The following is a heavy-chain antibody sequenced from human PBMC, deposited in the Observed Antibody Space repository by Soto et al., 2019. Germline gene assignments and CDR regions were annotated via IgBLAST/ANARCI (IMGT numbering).Heavy chain of an antibody. V-gene: IGHV4-34*12. CDR1: GGSFSGYY. Sequence: SETLSLTCTVYGGSFSGYYWSWIRQTPGKGLEWIGEIFFSGRTNYNPSLKSRVSISIDASKNQFSLNVISVTAADTGVYYCVRSLMDVWGKGTTVTVSS. CDR3: VRSLMDV. CDR2: IFFSGRT. J-gene: IGHJ6*03.